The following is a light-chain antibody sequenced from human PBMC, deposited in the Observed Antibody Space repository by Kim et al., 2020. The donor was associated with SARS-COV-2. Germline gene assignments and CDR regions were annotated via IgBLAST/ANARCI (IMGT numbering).Light chain of an antibody. CDR3: ATSDDDLTGSV. CDR2: KND. Sequence: GQPVTISCPGTDSNVGRYNYSWYQQHPDMVPQILIQKNDHRPSGGAYQFSASNSGTTAALATSGLRSEDEADDYCATSDDDLTGSVFGTGTKVTVL. CDR1: DSNVGRYN. J-gene: IGLJ1*01. V-gene: IGLV1-47*01.